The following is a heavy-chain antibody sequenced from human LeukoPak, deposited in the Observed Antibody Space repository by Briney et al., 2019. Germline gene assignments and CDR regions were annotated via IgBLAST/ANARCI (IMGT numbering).Heavy chain of an antibody. CDR3: ARAGLDGRGLTVTTGGGFYY. CDR2: IYYSGTT. Sequence: SETLSLTCTVSGASISRSTSSYYWGWIRQPPGKGLEWIGSIYYSGTTYYNPSLKSRVAISVDTSKNQFSLKLSSVTAADTAVYYCARAGLDGRGLTVTTGGGFYYWGQGTLVTVSS. CDR1: GASISRSTSSYY. V-gene: IGHV4-39*01. D-gene: IGHD4-17*01. J-gene: IGHJ4*02.